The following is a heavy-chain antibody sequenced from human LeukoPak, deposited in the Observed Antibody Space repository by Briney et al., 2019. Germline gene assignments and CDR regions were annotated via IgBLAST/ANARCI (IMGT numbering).Heavy chain of an antibody. CDR3: AKLSGWTGWFFDY. D-gene: IGHD6-19*01. V-gene: IGHV3-23*01. CDR2: ISKSGDST. CDR1: GFTFSSYA. J-gene: IGHJ4*02. Sequence: GGSLRLSCAASGFTFSSYAISWVRQAPGKGLELVSAISKSGDSTYYADSVKGRFTISRDNSKNTIYLQMNSLRVEDTAVYYCAKLSGWTGWFFDYWGQGTVVTVSS.